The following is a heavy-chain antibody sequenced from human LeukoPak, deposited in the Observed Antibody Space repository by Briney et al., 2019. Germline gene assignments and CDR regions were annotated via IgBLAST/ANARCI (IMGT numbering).Heavy chain of an antibody. CDR2: ISSSGSFI. D-gene: IGHD2-2*01. Sequence: PGGSLRLSCAASGFTFSSYSMNWVRQAPGKGLEWVSSISSSGSFIYYADSVTGRLTSSRDNAKNSLYLQMNSLRADDTAVYYCARVVTAAWDWFDPWGQGTLVTVSS. CDR3: ARVVTAAWDWFDP. CDR1: GFTFSSYS. V-gene: IGHV3-21*01. J-gene: IGHJ5*02.